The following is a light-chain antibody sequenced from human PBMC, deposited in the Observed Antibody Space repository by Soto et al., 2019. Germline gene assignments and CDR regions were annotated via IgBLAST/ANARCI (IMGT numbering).Light chain of an antibody. CDR3: QQRSNWPPMYT. Sequence: EIVLTQSPATLSLSPGQRATLSCRASQSVSSYLGWYQQKPGQAPRLLIYDASNRATGIPARFSGSGSGTDFTLTISSLEPADFAVYYCQQRSNWPPMYTFGQGTKLEIK. CDR2: DAS. CDR1: QSVSSY. J-gene: IGKJ2*01. V-gene: IGKV3-11*01.